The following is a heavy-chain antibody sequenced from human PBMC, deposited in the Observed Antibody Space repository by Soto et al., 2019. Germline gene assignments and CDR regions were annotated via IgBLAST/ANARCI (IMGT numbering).Heavy chain of an antibody. Sequence: SETLSLTCAVYGGSFSGYYWSWIRQPPGKGLEWIGEINHSGSTNYNPSLKSRVTISVDTSKNQFSLKLSSVTAADTAVYYCARVADRPDNWFDPWGQGTLVTVSS. D-gene: IGHD6-6*01. J-gene: IGHJ5*02. CDR3: ARVADRPDNWFDP. CDR1: GGSFSGYY. CDR2: INHSGST. V-gene: IGHV4-34*01.